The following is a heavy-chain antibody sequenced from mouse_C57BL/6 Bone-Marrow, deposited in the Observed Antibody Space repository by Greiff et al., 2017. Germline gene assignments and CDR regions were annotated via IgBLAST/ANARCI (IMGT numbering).Heavy chain of an antibody. Sequence: QVQLQQPGAELVRPGSSVKLSCKASGYTFTSYWMDWVKQRPGQGLEWIGNFYPSDSDTHYNQKFKDKATLTVDKSSSTAYMQLSSLTSEDSAVYYCARGDYYSSSYDAMDYWGQGTSVTVSS. V-gene: IGHV1-61*01. CDR2: FYPSDSDT. CDR3: ARGDYYSSSYDAMDY. CDR1: GYTFTSYW. D-gene: IGHD1-1*01. J-gene: IGHJ4*01.